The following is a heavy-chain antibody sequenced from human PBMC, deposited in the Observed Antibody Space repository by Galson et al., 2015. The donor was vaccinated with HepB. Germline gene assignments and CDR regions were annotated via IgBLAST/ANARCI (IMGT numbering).Heavy chain of an antibody. Sequence: SLRLSCAASGFTFSSHSMNWVRQAPGKGLEWVSHISSGSSTIYYADSVKGRFTISRDNAKNSLYLQMNSLRDEDTAVYYCARDRGMPTRPRGYFDYWGQGTLVTVSS. CDR2: ISSGSSTI. J-gene: IGHJ4*02. CDR1: GFTFSSHS. CDR3: ARDRGMPTRPRGYFDY. V-gene: IGHV3-48*02. D-gene: IGHD3-16*01.